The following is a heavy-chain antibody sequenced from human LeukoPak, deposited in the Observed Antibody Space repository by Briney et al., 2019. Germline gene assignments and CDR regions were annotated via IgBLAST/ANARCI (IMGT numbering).Heavy chain of an antibody. CDR3: ARQRATYYYDSSGYQFDY. V-gene: IGHV4-59*08. CDR2: IYYSGST. Sequence: SETLSLTCTVSGGSISSYYWSWIRQPPGKGLEWIGYIYYSGSTNYNPSLKSRVTISVDTSKNQFSLKLSSVTAADTAVYYCARQRATYYYDSSGYQFDYWGQGTLATVSS. CDR1: GGSISSYY. J-gene: IGHJ4*02. D-gene: IGHD3-22*01.